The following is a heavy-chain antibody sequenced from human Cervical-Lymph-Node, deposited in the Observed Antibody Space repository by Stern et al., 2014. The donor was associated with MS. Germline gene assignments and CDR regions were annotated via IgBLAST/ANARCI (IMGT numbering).Heavy chain of an antibody. V-gene: IGHV1-2*02. CDR2: INPNSGGT. D-gene: IGHD3-22*01. Sequence: VQLVESGAEVKKPGASVKVSCKASGYTFTGYYMHWGRQAPGQGLEWMGWINPNSGGTNYAQKFQGRVIMTRDTSISTAYMDLSRLTSDDTAVYYCARGDRFNEYDAFDIWGQGTMVTVSS. J-gene: IGHJ3*02. CDR3: ARGDRFNEYDAFDI. CDR1: GYTFTGYY.